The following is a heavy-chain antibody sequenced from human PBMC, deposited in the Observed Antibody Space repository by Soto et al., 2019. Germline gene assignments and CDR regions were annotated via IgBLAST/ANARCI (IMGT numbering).Heavy chain of an antibody. D-gene: IGHD3-3*02. V-gene: IGHV3-48*03. Sequence: GSLRLSCAASGFTFSSYEMNWVRQAPGKGLEWVSYISSSGSTIYYADSVKGRFTISRDNAKNSLYLQMNSLRAEDTAVYYCARENFHFWSGYRSGYWGQGTLVTVSS. CDR1: GFTFSSYE. CDR3: ARENFHFWSGYRSGY. J-gene: IGHJ4*02. CDR2: ISSSGSTI.